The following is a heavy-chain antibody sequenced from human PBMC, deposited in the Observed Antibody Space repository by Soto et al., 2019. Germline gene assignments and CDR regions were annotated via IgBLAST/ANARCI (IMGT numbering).Heavy chain of an antibody. V-gene: IGHV3-23*01. Sequence: PGGSLRLSCAASVFTFSSYAVSWVRQSPGKGLEWVSAISGSGCSTYYADSVKGRFTISRDNSKNTLYLQMNSLRAEDTAVYYCAKARYSGSYADFDYWGQGTLVTVSS. CDR3: AKARYSGSYADFDY. CDR2: ISGSGCST. D-gene: IGHD1-26*01. J-gene: IGHJ4*02. CDR1: VFTFSSYA.